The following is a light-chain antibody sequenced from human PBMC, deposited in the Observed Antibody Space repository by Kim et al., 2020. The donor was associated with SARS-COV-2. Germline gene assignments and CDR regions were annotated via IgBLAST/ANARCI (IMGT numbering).Light chain of an antibody. Sequence: SYELTQPPSVSVSPGQTASITCSGDKLGDKYACWYQQKPGQSPVLVIYQDSKRPSGIPERFSGSNSGNTATLTISGTQAMDEADHYCQAWDSSTFYVFGTGTKVTVL. V-gene: IGLV3-1*01. CDR1: KLGDKY. J-gene: IGLJ1*01. CDR3: QAWDSSTFYV. CDR2: QDS.